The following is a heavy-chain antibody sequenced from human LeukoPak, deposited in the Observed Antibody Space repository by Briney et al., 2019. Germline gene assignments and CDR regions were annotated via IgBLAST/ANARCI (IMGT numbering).Heavy chain of an antibody. J-gene: IGHJ4*02. D-gene: IGHD6-19*01. CDR3: AIHGYSSGWYIDC. Sequence: SETLSLACTVSGRSVSSSNYYSGWIRGPAWKGLELFGSVYYSGSTYYNPSVESRVSISMGTSQNQCSCKRTSVTAAHTAMSYCAIHGYSSGWYIDCWGQGTLVTVSS. CDR2: VYYSGST. V-gene: IGHV4-39*01. CDR1: GRSVSSSNYY.